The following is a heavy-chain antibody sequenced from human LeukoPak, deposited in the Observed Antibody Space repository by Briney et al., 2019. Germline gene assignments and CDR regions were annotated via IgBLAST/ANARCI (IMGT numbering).Heavy chain of an antibody. CDR2: TDSDDDVI. J-gene: IGHJ6*02. CDR3: AKFLPQGDYGMDV. CDR1: VLTFSDSL. Sequence: GGSLRLSCALSVLTFSDSLMIWGRQSPKEKLKSGAVTDSDDDVINYADPVQERLTTFRDNSNNKLYLQMNSLRAAATAVYYCAKFLPQGDYGMDVWGQGTTVIVSS. D-gene: IGHD3-16*01. V-gene: IGHV3-23*01.